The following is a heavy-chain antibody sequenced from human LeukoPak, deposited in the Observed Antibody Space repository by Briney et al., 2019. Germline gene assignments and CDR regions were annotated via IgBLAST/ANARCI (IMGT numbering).Heavy chain of an antibody. V-gene: IGHV3-66*01. CDR3: TRGQSYCGADCYSD. CDR1: GFSVSNYY. J-gene: IGHJ4*02. Sequence: GGSLRLSCAASGFSVSNYYMSWVRQPPGKGLEWVSVMYTGGGRYYGDSVKGRFTISRNNSKNTVFLQMNSLRVEDTALYYCTRGQSYCGADCYSDWGQGTLVTVSS. CDR2: MYTGGGR. D-gene: IGHD2-21*02.